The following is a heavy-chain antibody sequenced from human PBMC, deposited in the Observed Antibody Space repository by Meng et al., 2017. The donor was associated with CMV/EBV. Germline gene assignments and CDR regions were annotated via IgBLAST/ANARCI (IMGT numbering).Heavy chain of an antibody. V-gene: IGHV1-69*12. CDR2: IIPIFGTA. CDR3: ARGYYDSSGYYYRGGYYFDY. D-gene: IGHD3-22*01. Sequence: VQGGRCGGEVNQAGSSVKVSCKASGGTFSSYAISWVRQAPGQGLEWMGGIIPIFGTANYAQKFQGRVTITADESTSTAYMELSSLRSEDTAVYYCARGYYDSSGYYYRGGYYFDYWGQGTLVTVSS. J-gene: IGHJ4*02. CDR1: GGTFSSYA.